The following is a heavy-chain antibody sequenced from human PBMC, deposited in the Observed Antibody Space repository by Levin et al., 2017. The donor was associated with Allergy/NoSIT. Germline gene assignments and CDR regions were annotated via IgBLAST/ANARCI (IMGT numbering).Heavy chain of an antibody. CDR2: ISGSGGST. CDR3: AKDLGTYYYDSSGNWFDP. D-gene: IGHD3-22*01. V-gene: IGHV3-23*01. Sequence: HAGGSLRLSCAASGFTFSSYAMSWVRQAPGKGLEWVSAISGSGGSTYYADSVKGRFTISRDNSKNTLYLQMNSLRAEDTAVYYCAKDLGTYYYDSSGNWFDPWGQGTLVTVSS. CDR1: GFTFSSYA. J-gene: IGHJ5*02.